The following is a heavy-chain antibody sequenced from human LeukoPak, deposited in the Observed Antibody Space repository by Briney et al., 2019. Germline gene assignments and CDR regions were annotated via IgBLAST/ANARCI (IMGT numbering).Heavy chain of an antibody. CDR2: IKGDGIGT. CDR3: AKDHYWSIDY. J-gene: IGHJ4*02. CDR1: GFDFSSNW. V-gene: IGHV3-74*01. D-gene: IGHD3-3*01. Sequence: GGSLRLSCAASGFDFSSNWMHWVRHAPGQGLVWVSRIKGDGIGTNYADSVKGRFTISRDIAKNTLYLQMNSLRAEDTGVYYCAKDHYWSIDYWGQGTLVTVSS.